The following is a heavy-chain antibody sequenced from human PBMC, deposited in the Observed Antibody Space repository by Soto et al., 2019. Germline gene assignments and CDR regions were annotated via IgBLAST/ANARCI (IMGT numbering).Heavy chain of an antibody. CDR1: GDSISTDY. D-gene: IGHD7-27*01. Sequence: QVHLQESGPGLVKPSETLSLTCTVSGDSISTDYWGWIRQSPGKGLEWIGFIYYGGSTNYNPSLKSRVTISVDTPKIQFSMKLSSVTAADTAVYYCAKNWNWGSLVHWGQGTLVTVSS. CDR3: AKNWNWGSLVH. J-gene: IGHJ4*02. CDR2: IYYGGST. V-gene: IGHV4-59*08.